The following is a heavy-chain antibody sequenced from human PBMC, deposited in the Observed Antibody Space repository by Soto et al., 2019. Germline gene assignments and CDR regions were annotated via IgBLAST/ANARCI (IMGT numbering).Heavy chain of an antibody. CDR1: GGTFSSYA. CDR3: ATMATIKGAHFDY. Sequence: SVKVSCKASGGTFSSYAISWVRQAPGQGLEWMGVIIPIFGTANYAQKFQGRVTITADESTSTAYMELSSLRSEDTAVYYCATMATIKGAHFDYWGQGTLVTVSS. J-gene: IGHJ4*02. CDR2: IIPIFGTA. D-gene: IGHD5-12*01. V-gene: IGHV1-69*13.